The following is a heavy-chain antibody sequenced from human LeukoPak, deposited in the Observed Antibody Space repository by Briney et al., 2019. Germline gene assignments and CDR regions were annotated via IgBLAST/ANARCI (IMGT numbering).Heavy chain of an antibody. D-gene: IGHD4-23*01. CDR1: GGSFSGYY. Sequence: SETLFLTCAVYGGSFSGYYWSWIRQPPGKGLEWIGEINHSGSTNYNPSLKSRVTISVDTSKNQFSLKLSSVTAADTAVYYCARQRSGGKGGLDYWGQGTLVTVSS. CDR2: INHSGST. V-gene: IGHV4-34*01. CDR3: ARQRSGGKGGLDY. J-gene: IGHJ4*02.